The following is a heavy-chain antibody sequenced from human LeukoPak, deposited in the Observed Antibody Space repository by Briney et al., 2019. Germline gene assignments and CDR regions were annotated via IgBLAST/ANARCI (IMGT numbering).Heavy chain of an antibody. CDR2: INHNGNVN. CDR3: ARGGGLDV. D-gene: IGHD3-16*01. Sequence: GGSLRLSCAASGFTFSSYWMNWARQAPGKGLEWVASINHNGNVNYYVDSVKGRFTISRANAKNSLYLQMSNLRAEDTAVYFCARGGGLDVWGQGATVTVSS. CDR1: GFTFSSYW. J-gene: IGHJ6*02. V-gene: IGHV3-7*03.